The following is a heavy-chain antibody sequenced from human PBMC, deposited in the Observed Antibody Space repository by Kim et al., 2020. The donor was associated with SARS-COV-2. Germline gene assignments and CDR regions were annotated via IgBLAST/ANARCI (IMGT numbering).Heavy chain of an antibody. CDR2: IYPGDSDT. D-gene: IGHD2-2*01. CDR3: ARAHCSSTSCYDYYYYGMDV. V-gene: IGHV5-51*01. Sequence: GESLKISCKGSGYSFTSYWIGWVRQMPGKGLGWMGIIYPGDSDTRYSPSFQGQVTISADKSISTAYLQWSSLKASDTAMYYCARAHCSSTSCYDYYYYGMDVWGRGSTVTVSS. CDR1: GYSFTSYW. J-gene: IGHJ6*02.